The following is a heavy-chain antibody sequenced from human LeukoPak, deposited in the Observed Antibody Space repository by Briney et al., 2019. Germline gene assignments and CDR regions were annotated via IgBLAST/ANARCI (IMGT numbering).Heavy chain of an antibody. V-gene: IGHV1-2*06. Sequence: ASVKVSCKASRYTLTGYYMHWVRQAPGQGLEWMGRINPNSGGTNYAQKFQGRVTMTRDTSISTAYMELSRLRSDDTAVYYCARVGGDRSYYYMDVWGKGTTVTVSS. CDR2: INPNSGGT. CDR1: RYTLTGYY. J-gene: IGHJ6*03. CDR3: ARVGGDRSYYYMDV. D-gene: IGHD2-21*01.